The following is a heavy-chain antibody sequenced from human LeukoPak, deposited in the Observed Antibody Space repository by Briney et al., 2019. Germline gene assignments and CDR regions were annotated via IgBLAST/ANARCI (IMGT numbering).Heavy chain of an antibody. V-gene: IGHV1-18*04. CDR2: TSAYNGNT. Sequence: ASVKVSCKASGYTFTSYGISWVRQAPGQGLEWMGWTSAYNGNTNYAQKLQGRVTMTTDTSTSTAYMELRSLRSDDTAVYYCARVIRLLPGSGSYYNDYWGQGTLSPSPQ. J-gene: IGHJ4*02. CDR1: GYTFTSYG. CDR3: ARVIRLLPGSGSYYNDY. D-gene: IGHD3-10*01.